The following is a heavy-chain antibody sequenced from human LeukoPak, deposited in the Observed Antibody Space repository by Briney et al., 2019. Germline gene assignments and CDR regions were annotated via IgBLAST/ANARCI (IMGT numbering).Heavy chain of an antibody. J-gene: IGHJ5*02. V-gene: IGHV1-69*13. CDR3: ARGGYGDSGGTFDL. D-gene: IGHD4-17*01. CDR2: IIPIFGTA. CDR1: GGTFSSYA. Sequence: ASVKVSCKASGGTFSSYAISWVRQAPGQRLESMGGIIPIFGTANYAQKFQGRVTITADESTSTAYMELSSLRSEDTAVYYCARGGYGDSGGTFDLWGQGTLVTVSS.